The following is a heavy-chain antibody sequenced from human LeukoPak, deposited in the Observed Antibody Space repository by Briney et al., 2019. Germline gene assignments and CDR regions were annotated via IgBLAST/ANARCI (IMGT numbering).Heavy chain of an antibody. Sequence: GGSLRLSCAASGFTFSSYGMHWVRQAPGKGLEWVAFIRYDGSNKYYADSVKGRFTISRDNSKNTLYLQMNSLRAEDTAVYYCAKDRGYSYGVGFDYWGQGTLVTVSS. V-gene: IGHV3-30*02. D-gene: IGHD5-18*01. CDR1: GFTFSSYG. CDR2: IRYDGSNK. CDR3: AKDRGYSYGVGFDY. J-gene: IGHJ4*02.